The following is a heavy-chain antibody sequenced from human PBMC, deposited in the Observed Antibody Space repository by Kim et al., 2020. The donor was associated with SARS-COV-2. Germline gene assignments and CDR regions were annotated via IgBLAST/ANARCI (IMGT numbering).Heavy chain of an antibody. D-gene: IGHD3-22*01. V-gene: IGHV3-33*06. CDR2: IWYDGSNK. Sequence: GGSLRLSCAASGFTFSSYGMHWVRQAPGKGLEWVAVIWYDGSNKYYADSVKGRFTISSDNSKNTLYLQMNSLRAEDTAVYYCAKDSSGEDYYYGMDVWGQGTTVTVSS. CDR1: GFTFSSYG. J-gene: IGHJ6*02. CDR3: AKDSSGEDYYYGMDV.